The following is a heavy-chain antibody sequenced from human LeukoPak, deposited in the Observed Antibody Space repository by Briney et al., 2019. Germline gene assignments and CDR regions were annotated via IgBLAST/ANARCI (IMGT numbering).Heavy chain of an antibody. J-gene: IGHJ4*02. CDR1: GGSISSSSYY. Sequence: SETLSLTCTVSGGSISSSSYYWGWIRQPPGKGLEWIGSIYYSGSTYYNPSLKSRVTISVDTSKNQFSLKLSSVTAADTAVYYCARGAPPDSWGQGTLVTVSS. CDR2: IYYSGST. CDR3: ARGAPPDS. V-gene: IGHV4-39*07.